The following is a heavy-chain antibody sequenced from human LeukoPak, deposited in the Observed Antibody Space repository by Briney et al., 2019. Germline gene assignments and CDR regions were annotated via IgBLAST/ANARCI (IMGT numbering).Heavy chain of an antibody. Sequence: PGGSLRLSCAASGFTFSSYSMNWVRQAPGKGLEWVSAISGAGGNTYYADSVKGRFTISRDNSKNMLYLQMNSLRAEDTAVYYCAKRLVYSSRWYYFDYWGQGALVTVSS. D-gene: IGHD6-13*01. CDR3: AKRLVYSSRWYYFDY. V-gene: IGHV3-23*01. CDR2: ISGAGGNT. CDR1: GFTFSSYS. J-gene: IGHJ4*02.